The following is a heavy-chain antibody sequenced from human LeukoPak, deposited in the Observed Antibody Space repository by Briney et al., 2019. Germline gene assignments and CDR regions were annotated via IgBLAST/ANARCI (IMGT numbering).Heavy chain of an antibody. Sequence: GGSLRLSCAASGFTFSSCGMHWVRQAPGKGLEWVAVISYDGSNKYYADSVKGRFTISRDNSKNTLYLQMNSLRAEDTAVYYCAKSLLWFGEPSFFDIWGQGTMVTVSS. CDR1: GFTFSSCG. CDR3: AKSLLWFGEPSFFDI. V-gene: IGHV3-30*18. CDR2: ISYDGSNK. J-gene: IGHJ3*02. D-gene: IGHD3-10*01.